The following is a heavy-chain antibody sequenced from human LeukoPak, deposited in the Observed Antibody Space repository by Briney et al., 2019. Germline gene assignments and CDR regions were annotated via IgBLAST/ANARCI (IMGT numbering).Heavy chain of an antibody. D-gene: IGHD6-13*01. J-gene: IGHJ6*03. V-gene: IGHV1-8*03. Sequence: ASVKVSCKASGYTFTSYDINWVGQATGQGLEWMGWMNPNSGNTGYAQKFQGRVTITRNTSISTAYMELSSLRSEDTAVYYCARVYGYSSSWYLPADYYYMYVWGKGTTVTVSS. CDR3: ARVYGYSSSWYLPADYYYMYV. CDR2: MNPNSGNT. CDR1: GYTFTSYD.